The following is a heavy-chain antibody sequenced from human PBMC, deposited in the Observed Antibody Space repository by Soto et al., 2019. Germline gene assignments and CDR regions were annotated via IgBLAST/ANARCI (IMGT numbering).Heavy chain of an antibody. D-gene: IGHD3-9*01. CDR3: AGRVLRYLAGCKCGYSMDL. J-gene: IGHJ6*04. CDR2: IDQSGTDK. Sequence: EVQVVESGGGLVQPGGSLRLSCAASGFTFSLHWMNWVRQAPGKGLEWVANIDQSGTDKYYADSVKGRFIISRDYAKNSLYLQMDRLTLEETAVYYCAGRVLRYLAGCKCGYSMDLWGKATRVNVSS. CDR1: GFTFSLHW. V-gene: IGHV3-7*01.